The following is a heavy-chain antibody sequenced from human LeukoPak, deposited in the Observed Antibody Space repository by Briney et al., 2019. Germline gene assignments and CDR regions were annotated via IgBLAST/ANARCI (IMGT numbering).Heavy chain of an antibody. D-gene: IGHD2-15*01. V-gene: IGHV3-48*03. J-gene: IGHJ4*02. Sequence: PGGSLRLSCAVSGFTFSSYEMNWVRQAPGKGLEWVSYISSSGRTIYYADSVKGRFTISRDNAKNSLYLQMNSLRAEDTAVYYCARDREEYCSGGSCTNFDFWGQGTLVTVSS. CDR3: ARDREEYCSGGSCTNFDF. CDR1: GFTFSSYE. CDR2: ISSSGRTI.